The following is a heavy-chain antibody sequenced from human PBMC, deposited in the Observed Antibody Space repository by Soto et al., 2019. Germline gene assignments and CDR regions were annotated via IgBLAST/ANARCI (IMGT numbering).Heavy chain of an antibody. CDR2: ISSSSSYI. CDR1: GFTFSSYS. V-gene: IGHV3-21*01. CDR3: AREGYYILTGYFGYYYMDV. D-gene: IGHD3-9*01. J-gene: IGHJ6*03. Sequence: PGGSLRLSCAASGFTFSSYSMNWVRQAPGKGLEWVSSISSSSSYIYYADSVKGRFTISRDNAKNSLYLQMNSLRAEDTAVYYCAREGYYILTGYFGYYYMDVWGKGTAVTVFS.